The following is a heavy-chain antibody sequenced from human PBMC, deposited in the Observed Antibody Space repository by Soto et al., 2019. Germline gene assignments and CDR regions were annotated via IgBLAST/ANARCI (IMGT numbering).Heavy chain of an antibody. CDR1: GGSISSGGYS. CDR3: ATSYGDYGY. J-gene: IGHJ4*02. D-gene: IGHD4-17*01. CDR2: IYHSGST. V-gene: IGHV4-30-2*01. Sequence: SETLSLTCAVSGGSISSGGYSWSWIRQPPGKGLEWIGYIYHSGSTYYNPSLKSRVTISADKSISTAYLQWSTLKASDTAMYYCATSYGDYGYWGQGTLVTVSS.